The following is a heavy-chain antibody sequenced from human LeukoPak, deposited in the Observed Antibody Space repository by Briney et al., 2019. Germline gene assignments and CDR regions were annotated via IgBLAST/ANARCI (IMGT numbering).Heavy chain of an antibody. CDR3: AGGGSSGYYYNVHFDY. J-gene: IGHJ4*02. CDR2: IYHSGAT. V-gene: IGHV4-4*02. Sequence: SETLSLTCAVSGGSISSSSTNCWTWVRQPPGKGLEWIGEIYHSGATNYNPSLKSRVTMLLDKSKNQFSLKLNSVTAADTAVYYCAGGGSSGYYYNVHFDYWGQGTLVTVSS. CDR1: GGSISSSSTNC. D-gene: IGHD3-22*01.